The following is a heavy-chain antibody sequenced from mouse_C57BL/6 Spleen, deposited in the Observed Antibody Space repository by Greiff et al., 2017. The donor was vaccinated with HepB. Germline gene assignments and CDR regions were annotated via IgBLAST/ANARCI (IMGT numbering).Heavy chain of an antibody. CDR1: GYTFTSYW. V-gene: IGHV1-59*01. D-gene: IGHD3-3*01. J-gene: IGHJ2*01. CDR2: IDPSDSYT. Sequence: VQLQQPGAELVRPGTSVKLSCKASGYTFTSYWMHWVKQRPGQGLEWIGVIDPSDSYTNYNQKFKGKATLTVDTSASTAYMQLSSLTSEDSAVYYCAREGDVHYWGQGTTLTVSS. CDR3: AREGDVHY.